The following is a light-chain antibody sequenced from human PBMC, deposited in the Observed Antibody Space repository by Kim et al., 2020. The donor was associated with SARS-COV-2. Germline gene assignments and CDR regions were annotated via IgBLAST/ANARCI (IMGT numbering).Light chain of an antibody. CDR1: QSVNSY. CDR3: QQRSNWPLT. J-gene: IGKJ4*01. V-gene: IGKV3-11*01. CDR2: DAS. Sequence: LSPGDRATLSCRSSQSVNSYLAWYQQKPGQAPRLLIFDASNRASGIPGRFSGSGSGTDFTLTISSLDPEDFAVYYCQQRSNWPLTFGGGTKVDIK.